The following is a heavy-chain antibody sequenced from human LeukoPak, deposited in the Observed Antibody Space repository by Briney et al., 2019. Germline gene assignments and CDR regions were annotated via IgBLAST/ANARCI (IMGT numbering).Heavy chain of an antibody. D-gene: IGHD6-19*01. J-gene: IGHJ4*02. CDR1: GFTFSSYW. CDR2: IKQDGSEK. V-gene: IGHV3-7*01. Sequence: QTGGSLRLSCAASGFTFSSYWMSWVRQAPGKGLEWVANIKQDGSEKYYVDSVKGRFTISRDNAKNSLYLQMNSLRAEDTAVYYCAREGISSGWYDFDYWGQGTLVTVSS. CDR3: AREGISSGWYDFDY.